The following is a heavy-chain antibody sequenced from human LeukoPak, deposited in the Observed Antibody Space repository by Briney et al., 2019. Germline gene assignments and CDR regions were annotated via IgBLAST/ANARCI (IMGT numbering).Heavy chain of an antibody. Sequence: GGSLRLSCAASGFTFSDYYMSWIRQAPGKGLEWVSYISSSGSTIYYADSVKGRFTISRDNAKNSLYLQMNSLRAEDTAVYYCARVLAVIVVVIKDGWFDPWGQGTLVTVSS. CDR1: GFTFSDYY. V-gene: IGHV3-11*01. CDR3: ARVLAVIVVVIKDGWFDP. J-gene: IGHJ5*02. D-gene: IGHD3-22*01. CDR2: ISSSGSTI.